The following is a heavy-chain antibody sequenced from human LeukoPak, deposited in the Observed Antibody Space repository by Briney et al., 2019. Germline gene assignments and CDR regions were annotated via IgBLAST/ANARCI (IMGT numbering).Heavy chain of an antibody. J-gene: IGHJ3*02. D-gene: IGHD2-15*01. CDR2: IKEDGSAK. CDR3: ARDSPGYGAYEI. V-gene: IGHV3-7*01. Sequence: PGGSLRLSCAASGFILSNYWMTWVRQAPGKGLEWVANIKEDGSAKYYVDSVKGRFTISKDNAKNSLYLQINSLRAEDTAVYYCARDSPGYGAYEIWGQGTMVTVSS. CDR1: GFILSNYW.